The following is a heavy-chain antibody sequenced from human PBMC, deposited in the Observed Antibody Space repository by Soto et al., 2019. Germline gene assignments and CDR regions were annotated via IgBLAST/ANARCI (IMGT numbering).Heavy chain of an antibody. CDR3: ARLNGYSGYDATSGGDLDY. J-gene: IGHJ4*02. D-gene: IGHD5-12*01. CDR1: GYTFTSYG. V-gene: IGHV1-18*01. Sequence: ASVKVSCKASGYTFTSYGISWVRQAPGQGLEWMGWISAYNGNTNYAQKLQGRVTMTTDTSTSTAYMELRSLRSDDTAMYYCARLNGYSGYDATSGGDLDYWGQGTLVTVSS. CDR2: ISAYNGNT.